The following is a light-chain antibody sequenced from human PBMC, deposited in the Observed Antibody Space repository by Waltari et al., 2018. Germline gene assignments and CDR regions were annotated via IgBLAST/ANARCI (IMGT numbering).Light chain of an antibody. CDR2: TAS. CDR3: QQYKTVPHS. CDR1: RDIKTF. J-gene: IGKJ4*01. Sequence: DIQMTQSPSSLSAFVGDRVTITCRASRDIKTFLAWFQQTPGKAPKSLIFTASTLQTGVTSRFSGSGYGTGFTLTITNLQPEASATYYCQQYKTVPHSFGAGTKLEIK. V-gene: IGKV1-16*01.